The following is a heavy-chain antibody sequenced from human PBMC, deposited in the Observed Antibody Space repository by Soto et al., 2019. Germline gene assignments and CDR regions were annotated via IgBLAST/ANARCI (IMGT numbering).Heavy chain of an antibody. J-gene: IGHJ5*02. V-gene: IGHV4-31*03. Sequence: QVQLQESGPGLVKPSQTLSLTCTVSGGSISSGGYYWSCIRQHPGKGLEWIGYIYYSGSTYYNPSLKGRVTISVDTSKNQFSRKLSSVTAADTAVYYCARGRDYGDSNWFDPWGQGTLVTVSS. CDR1: GGSISSGGYY. CDR3: ARGRDYGDSNWFDP. D-gene: IGHD4-17*01. CDR2: IYYSGST.